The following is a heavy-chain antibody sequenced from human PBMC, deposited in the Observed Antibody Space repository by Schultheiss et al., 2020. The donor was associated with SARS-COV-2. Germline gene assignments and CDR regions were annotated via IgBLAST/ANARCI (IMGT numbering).Heavy chain of an antibody. J-gene: IGHJ4*02. CDR1: GFTFSDHY. CDR2: IKQDGSEK. V-gene: IGHV3-7*03. CDR3: ARGGTNFDY. Sequence: GESLKISCAASGFTFSDHYMDWVRQAPGKGLEWVANIKQDGSEKYYVDSVKGRFTISRDNAKNSLYLQMNSLRAEDTAVYYCARGGTNFDYWGQGTLVTVSS.